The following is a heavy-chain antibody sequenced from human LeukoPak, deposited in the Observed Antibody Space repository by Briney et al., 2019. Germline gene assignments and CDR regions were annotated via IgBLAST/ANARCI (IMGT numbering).Heavy chain of an antibody. Sequence: GGSLRLSCAASGFTFSSYAMSWVRQAPGKGLEWVSAISGSGGSTYYADSVKGRFTISRDISKNTLYLQMNSLRAEDTAVYYCAKAGAGYGYVDAFDIWGQGTMVTVSS. V-gene: IGHV3-23*01. CDR2: ISGSGGST. CDR1: GFTFSSYA. D-gene: IGHD5-18*01. J-gene: IGHJ3*02. CDR3: AKAGAGYGYVDAFDI.